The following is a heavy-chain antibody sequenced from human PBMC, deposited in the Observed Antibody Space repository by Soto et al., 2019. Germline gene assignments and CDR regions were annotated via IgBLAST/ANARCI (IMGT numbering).Heavy chain of an antibody. V-gene: IGHV3-30*03. Sequence: PGGSLRLSCAASGLTFSSSAMHWVRQAPGKGLEWVALISYDGNNKYYVDSVKGRFTISRDNSKNTLDLQMNSLREEDTAVYYCAAETKSYFYGMDVWGQGTTVTVSS. CDR2: ISYDGNNK. J-gene: IGHJ6*02. CDR3: AAETKSYFYGMDV. CDR1: GLTFSSSA.